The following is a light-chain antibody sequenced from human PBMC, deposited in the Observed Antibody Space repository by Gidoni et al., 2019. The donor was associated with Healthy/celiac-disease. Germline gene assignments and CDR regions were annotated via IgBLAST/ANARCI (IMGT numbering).Light chain of an antibody. CDR2: EVS. J-gene: IGLJ3*02. V-gene: IGLV2-14*01. CDR3: SSYTSSRTRV. Sequence: QSALTQPASVSGSPGQSITISCTGTSSDVGGYNYVSWYQQHPGKAPNLMIYEVSNRPSGVPDRFSGSKSGNTASLTISGLQAEDEADYYCSSYTSSRTRVFGGGTKLTVL. CDR1: SSDVGGYNY.